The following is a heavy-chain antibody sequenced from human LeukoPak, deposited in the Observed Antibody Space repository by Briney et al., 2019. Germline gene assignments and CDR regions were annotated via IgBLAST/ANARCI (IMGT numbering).Heavy chain of an antibody. J-gene: IGHJ5*02. V-gene: IGHV1-3*01. CDR1: GYTFTKYT. Sequence: ASVKVSCKASGYTFTKYTIHWVRQAPGQRLQWMGCIIAGNGNPRYSQNFQGRVTFTRDTSATTAYMELSSLKFEDTAVYYCARDSGTEEGWFDPWGQGTLVTVSS. CDR3: ARDSGTEEGWFDP. CDR2: IIAGNGNP.